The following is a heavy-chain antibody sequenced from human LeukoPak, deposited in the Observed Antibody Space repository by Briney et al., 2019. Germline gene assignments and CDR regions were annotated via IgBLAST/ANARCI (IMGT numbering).Heavy chain of an antibody. CDR3: ARDILATSIAAPYY. J-gene: IGHJ4*02. CDR1: GHSISSDYY. Sequence: PSETLSLTCSVSGHSISSDYYWAWIRQPPGKGLEWIASTYHSGNSYYNPSLKSRVTISVDTSKNQFSLRLSSVNAADTAVYYCARDILATSIAAPYYWGQGTLVTVSS. D-gene: IGHD6-13*01. V-gene: IGHV4-38-2*02. CDR2: TYHSGNS.